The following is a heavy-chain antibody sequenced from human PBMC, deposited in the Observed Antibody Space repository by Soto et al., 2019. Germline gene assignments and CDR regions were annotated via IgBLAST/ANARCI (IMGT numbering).Heavy chain of an antibody. CDR3: ARSGRRRPPFDY. J-gene: IGHJ4*02. CDR1: GGFIRRGDYY. V-gene: IGHV4-30-4*01. CDR2: IYYSGST. Sequence: SETLSLTCTDSGGFIRRGDYYWSWIRQPPGKGLESIGYIYYSGSTYYNPSLKSRVTISVDTSKNQFSLKLSSVTAADTAVYYFARSGRRRPPFDYCGQGTLVTVSS.